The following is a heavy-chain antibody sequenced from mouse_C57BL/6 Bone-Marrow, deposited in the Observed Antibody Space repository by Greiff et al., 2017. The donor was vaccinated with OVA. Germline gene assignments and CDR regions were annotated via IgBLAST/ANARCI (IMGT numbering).Heavy chain of an antibody. J-gene: IGHJ3*01. CDR1: GYTFTDYY. V-gene: IGHV1-19*01. D-gene: IGHD1-1*01. CDR2: INPYNGGT. CDR3: APYYYGSSAAWFAY. Sequence: VQLQQSGPVLVKPGASVKMSCKASGYTFTDYYMNWVKQSHGKSLEWIGVINPYNGGTSYNQKFKGKATLTVDKSSSTAYMELNSLTSEDSAVYYCAPYYYGSSAAWFAYWGQGTLVTVSA.